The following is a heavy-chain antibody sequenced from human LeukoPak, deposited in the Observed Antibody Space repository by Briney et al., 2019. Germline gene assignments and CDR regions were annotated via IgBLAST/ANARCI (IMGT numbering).Heavy chain of an antibody. Sequence: GGSLRLSCVASGFTVSSYYMSWVRQAPGKGLEWVSLLYTGGTTYYTDSVEGRFTISRDDSKNTIYLQMNTLRAEDTAVYYCARGGVNYWNPRYWGQGTLVTVSS. V-gene: IGHV3-53*01. CDR3: ARGGVNYWNPRY. D-gene: IGHD1-1*01. CDR2: LYTGGTT. J-gene: IGHJ4*02. CDR1: GFTVSSYY.